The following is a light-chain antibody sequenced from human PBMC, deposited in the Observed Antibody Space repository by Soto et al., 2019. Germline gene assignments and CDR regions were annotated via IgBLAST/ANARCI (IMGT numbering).Light chain of an antibody. Sequence: DIQMTQSPSTLSAYVGDRVIITCRASQSISDSLAWFQQKPGKAPKLLIYKASILETGVPSRFSGSGSGTEFTLSISSLQHDDFATYICEHYDSYSYNFGQGTKLEIK. J-gene: IGKJ2*01. CDR2: KAS. CDR3: EHYDSYSYN. CDR1: QSISDS. V-gene: IGKV1-5*03.